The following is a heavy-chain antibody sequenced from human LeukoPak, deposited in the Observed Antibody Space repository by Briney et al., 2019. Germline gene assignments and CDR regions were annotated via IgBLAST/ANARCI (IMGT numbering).Heavy chain of an antibody. CDR2: ITSISSPI. J-gene: IGHJ3*02. CDR1: GFNFSSYS. V-gene: IGHV3-48*02. CDR3: VRDPHAFDI. Sequence: GGSLRLSCAASGFNFSSYSMNWVGQAPGKGLEWVSYITSISSPIHYSDSVKGRFTTARDNAKNSLYLQMGSLRDEDTAVYYCVRDPHAFDIWGQGTMVTVSS.